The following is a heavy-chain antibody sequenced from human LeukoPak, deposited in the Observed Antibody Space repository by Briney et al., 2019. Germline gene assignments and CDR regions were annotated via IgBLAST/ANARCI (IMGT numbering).Heavy chain of an antibody. J-gene: IGHJ6*03. CDR3: ARGHSSSWYYMDV. CDR2: IYYSGSS. V-gene: IGHV4-59*01. CDR1: GGSISSYC. D-gene: IGHD6-13*01. Sequence: SETLSLTCTVPGGSISSYCWGWVRQPPGKGLEWIGYIYYSGSSSYNPSLKSRVTISVDTSKNQFSLKLSSVTAADTAVYYCARGHSSSWYYMDVWAKGPRSPSP.